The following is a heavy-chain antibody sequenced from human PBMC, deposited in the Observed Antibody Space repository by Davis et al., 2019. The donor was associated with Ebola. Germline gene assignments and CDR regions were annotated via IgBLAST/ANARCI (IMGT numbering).Heavy chain of an antibody. Sequence: MPGGSLRLSCAVSGGSISSSNWWSWVRQPPGKGLEWIGEIYHSGSTNYNPSLKSRVTISVDKSKNQFSLKLSSVTAADTAVYYCARDQAPGIWDAFDLWGQGTMVTVSS. V-gene: IGHV4-4*02. J-gene: IGHJ3*01. CDR1: GGSISSSNW. D-gene: IGHD3-10*01. CDR3: ARDQAPGIWDAFDL. CDR2: IYHSGST.